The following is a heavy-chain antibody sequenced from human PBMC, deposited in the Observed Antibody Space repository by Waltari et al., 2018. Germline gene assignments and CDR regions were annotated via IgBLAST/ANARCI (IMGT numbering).Heavy chain of an antibody. Sequence: QVQLQQWGAGLLKPSETLSLTCAVYGGSFSGYYWSWIRQPPGKGLEWIGEINHSGSTNYHPSLKSRVTISVDTSKNQFSLKLSSVTAADTAVYYCARSGGYYYYYGMDVWGQGTTVTVSS. CDR2: INHSGST. V-gene: IGHV4-34*01. D-gene: IGHD2-15*01. J-gene: IGHJ6*02. CDR3: ARSGGYYYYYGMDV. CDR1: GGSFSGYY.